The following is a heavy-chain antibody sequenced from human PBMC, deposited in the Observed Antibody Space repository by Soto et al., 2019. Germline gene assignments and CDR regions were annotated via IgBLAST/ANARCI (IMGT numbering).Heavy chain of an antibody. J-gene: IGHJ6*02. CDR3: AGTKDHHSGSGSPYGMGV. CDR2: ISTYNGHT. D-gene: IGHD3-10*01. CDR1: GYIFTRFG. Sequence: QVQLVQSGAEVKKPGASVKVSCKASGYIFTRFGITWVRQAPGQGLEWMGWISTYNGHTNYAQKLQGRVTMTTDTSTSTAYMELRSLRSDDTAVYYCAGTKDHHSGSGSPYGMGVWGQGTTVTVSS. V-gene: IGHV1-18*01.